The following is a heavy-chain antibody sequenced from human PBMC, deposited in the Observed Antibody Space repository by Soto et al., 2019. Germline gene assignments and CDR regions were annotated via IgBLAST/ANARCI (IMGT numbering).Heavy chain of an antibody. CDR1: IGAFDSDY. Sequence: SGTLCLTCTVAIGAFDSDYWSWLRQPAGKGLEWMGHIHSRGATSYNPSLKSRITMCIDTSKSQLSLTRRSVTAAHTAVYYCAGHWMNRTSFDYWGRPSLVTVSS. CDR2: IHSRGAT. D-gene: IGHD1-1*01. V-gene: IGHV4-4*07. CDR3: AGHWMNRTSFDY. J-gene: IGHJ4*03.